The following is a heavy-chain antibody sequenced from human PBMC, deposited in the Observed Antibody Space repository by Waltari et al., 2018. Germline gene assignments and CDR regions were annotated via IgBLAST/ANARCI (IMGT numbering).Heavy chain of an antibody. D-gene: IGHD6-19*01. Sequence: QVHLVESGGGVVQPGRSLRLSCAVSGFTFSSYAMHWVRQAQGKGLEWVAVLSYDGSNKYYADSVLGRFTISRDNSDNTLYLQMNSLRAEDTAVYYCARDSGSGWSLYYYYGMDVWGQGTTVTVSS. CDR2: LSYDGSNK. J-gene: IGHJ6*02. CDR3: ARDSGSGWSLYYYYGMDV. V-gene: IGHV3-30*01. CDR1: GFTFSSYA.